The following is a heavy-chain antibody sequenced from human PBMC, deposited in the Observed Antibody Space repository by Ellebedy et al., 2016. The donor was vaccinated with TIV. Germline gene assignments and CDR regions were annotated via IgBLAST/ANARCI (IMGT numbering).Heavy chain of an antibody. Sequence: MPSETLSLTCTVSGGSIRSSYWSWVRQPAGKGLEWIGRIYTSGSTNYNPSLKSRVTMSVDTSKNQFSLKLSSVTAAETAVYYCATGSGHSYGLDYWGKGTLVTVSS. J-gene: IGHJ4*02. CDR3: ATGSGHSYGLDY. CDR2: IYTSGST. V-gene: IGHV4-4*07. D-gene: IGHD5-18*01. CDR1: GGSIRSSY.